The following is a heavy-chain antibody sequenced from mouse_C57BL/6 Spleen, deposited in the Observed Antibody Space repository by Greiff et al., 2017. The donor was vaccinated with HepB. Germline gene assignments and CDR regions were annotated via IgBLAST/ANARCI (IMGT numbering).Heavy chain of an antibody. J-gene: IGHJ2*01. CDR3: CTGDY. CDR1: GYTFTSYW. D-gene: IGHD1-1*01. CDR2: IDPSDSDT. V-gene: IGHV1-50*01. Sequence: VQLQQPGAELVKPGASVKLSCKASGYTFTSYWMQWVKQRTGQGLEWIGEIDPSDSDTNYNQKFKGKATLTVDKSSSTAYMQLSSLTSEDSAGYYCCTGDYWGQGTTLTVSS.